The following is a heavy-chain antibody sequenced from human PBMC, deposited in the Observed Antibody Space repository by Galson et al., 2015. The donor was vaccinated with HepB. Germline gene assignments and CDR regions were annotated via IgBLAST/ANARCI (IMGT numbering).Heavy chain of an antibody. D-gene: IGHD5-24*01. CDR3: AKGGWRQDY. V-gene: IGHV3-23*01. CDR2: ISATGGAT. J-gene: IGHJ4*02. Sequence: SLRLSCAASGFTFRTSAMSWVRQAPGKGLEWVSTISATGGATYYADSVKGRLTISRDNSKNTLYLHMNSLRAEDTAVYYCAKGGWRQDYWGQGTQVTVSS. CDR1: GFTFRTSA.